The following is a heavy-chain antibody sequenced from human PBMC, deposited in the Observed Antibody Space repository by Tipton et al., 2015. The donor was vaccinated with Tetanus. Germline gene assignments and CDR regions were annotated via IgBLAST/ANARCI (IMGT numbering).Heavy chain of an antibody. CDR2: ISSTSSYI. J-gene: IGHJ4*02. V-gene: IGHV3-21*01. CDR1: GFIFSNYR. D-gene: IGHD4-23*01. CDR3: ARDGSYGGTLISDY. Sequence: SLRLSCAVSGFIFSNYRMNWVRQAPGKGLEWVSSISSTSSYIYYADSVKGRFTISRDNGKSTLYLQMDSLRAEDTAVYYCARDGSYGGTLISDYWGQGTQVTVSS.